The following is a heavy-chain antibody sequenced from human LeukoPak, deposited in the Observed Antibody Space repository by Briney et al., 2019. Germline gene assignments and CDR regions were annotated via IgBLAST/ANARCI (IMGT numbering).Heavy chain of an antibody. CDR1: GFTVSSNY. V-gene: IGHV3-53*01. CDR2: IYSGGST. CDR3: ARDIAGAHYYYYYMDV. J-gene: IGHJ6*03. Sequence: PGGSLRLSCAASGFTVSSNYMSWVRQAPGKGLEWVPVIYSGGSTYYADSVKGRFTISRDNSKNTLYLQMNSLRAEDTAVYYCARDIAGAHYYYYYMDVWGKGTTVTVSS. D-gene: IGHD6-13*01.